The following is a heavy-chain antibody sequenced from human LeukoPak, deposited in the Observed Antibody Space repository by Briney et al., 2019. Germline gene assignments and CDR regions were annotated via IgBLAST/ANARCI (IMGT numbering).Heavy chain of an antibody. J-gene: IGHJ4*02. CDR3: ARGPRYCGGDCYLDY. D-gene: IGHD2-21*02. CDR1: GFTFSSYS. V-gene: IGHV3-48*02. Sequence: PGGSLRLSCAASGFTFSSYSMNWVRQAPGKGLEWVSYISSSSAIYYADSVKGRFTISRDNAKNSLYLQMNSLRDEDTAVYYCARGPRYCGGDCYLDYWGQGTLVTVSS. CDR2: ISSSSAI.